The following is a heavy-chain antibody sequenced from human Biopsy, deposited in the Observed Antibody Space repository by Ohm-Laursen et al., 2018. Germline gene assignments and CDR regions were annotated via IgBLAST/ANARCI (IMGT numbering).Heavy chain of an antibody. CDR1: GFIFDDYA. CDR3: AKTFHGSSFLYDY. CDR2: LSGSGGTT. J-gene: IGHJ4*02. Sequence: GSLRLSCSASGFIFDDYAMHWVRQAPGKGLEWVSVLSGSGGTTYYADSVKGRFTISRDNSKNTLYLQMNSLTAEDTAVYYCAKTFHGSSFLYDYWGQGTLVTVSS. V-gene: IGHV3-23*01. D-gene: IGHD2-15*01.